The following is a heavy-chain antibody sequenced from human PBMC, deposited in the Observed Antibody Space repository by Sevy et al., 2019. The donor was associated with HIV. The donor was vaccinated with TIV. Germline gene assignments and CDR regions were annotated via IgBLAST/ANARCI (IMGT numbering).Heavy chain of an antibody. CDR2: INYSGIT. V-gene: IGHV4-39*01. Sequence: SETLSLTCTVSGASISSSGHYWGWIRQPPGKGLEWLASINYSGITFYNPSLKSRVTISADTSKNQFSLDLNSVTAADTAIYFCAGPILTYNNGWSYYDYWGQRTVVTVSS. J-gene: IGHJ4*02. CDR1: GASISSSGHY. D-gene: IGHD6-19*01. CDR3: AGPILTYNNGWSYYDY.